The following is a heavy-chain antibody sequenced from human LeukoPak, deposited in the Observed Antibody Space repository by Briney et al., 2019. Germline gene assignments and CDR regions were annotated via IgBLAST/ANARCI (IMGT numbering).Heavy chain of an antibody. CDR1: GGSISSGSYY. CDR2: IYTSGST. J-gene: IGHJ4*02. Sequence: SQTLSLTCTVSGGSISSGSYYWSWIRQPAGKRLEWIGRIYTSGSTNYNPSLKSRVTISVDTSKNQFSLKLSSVTAADTAVYYCARKSSGSIDYWGQGTLVTVSS. V-gene: IGHV4-61*02. D-gene: IGHD1-26*01. CDR3: ARKSSGSIDY.